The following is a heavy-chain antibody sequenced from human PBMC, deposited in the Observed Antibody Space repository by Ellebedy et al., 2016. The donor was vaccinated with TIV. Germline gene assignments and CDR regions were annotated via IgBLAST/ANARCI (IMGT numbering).Heavy chain of an antibody. D-gene: IGHD3-22*01. Sequence: ASVKVSCKASGYRLTNYPIHWVRQAPGQRLEWMGWINAGNGNTKYSQKFQGRVTITRDTSASTAYMELSSLRSEDTAVYYCARASITMIVVVDWGQGTLVTVSS. V-gene: IGHV1-3*01. CDR2: INAGNGNT. CDR3: ARASITMIVVVD. J-gene: IGHJ4*02. CDR1: GYRLTNYP.